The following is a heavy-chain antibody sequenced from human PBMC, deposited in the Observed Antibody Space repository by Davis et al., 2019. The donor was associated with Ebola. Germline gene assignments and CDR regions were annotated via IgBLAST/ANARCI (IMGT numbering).Heavy chain of an antibody. CDR3: AKLRGIEATFSQYYYMDV. CDR2: IKHNGRT. CDR1: GGSISGDY. Sequence: PSETLSLTCTVSGGSISGDYWSWIRQPPGKGLEWIGEIKHNGRTNYNPSLKSRVTISIDTSKNQFSLKLSSVTAADTAVYYCAKLRGIEATFSQYYYMDVWGKGTTVTVSS. J-gene: IGHJ6*03. V-gene: IGHV4-34*01. D-gene: IGHD5-12*01.